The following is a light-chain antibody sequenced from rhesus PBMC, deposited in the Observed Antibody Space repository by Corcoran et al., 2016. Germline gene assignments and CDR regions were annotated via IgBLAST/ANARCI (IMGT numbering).Light chain of an antibody. J-gene: IGKJ2*01. CDR3: QHYYDNPYS. Sequence: DIQMTQSPSALSASVGDSVTISCRASQNIYSNLAWYQQKPGKAPKLLIYAASSLQTGIPFRFSGSGSGTDCTLTISSLQPEDSAAYYCQHYYDNPYSFGQGTKVEIK. CDR2: AAS. CDR1: QNIYSN. V-gene: IGKV1S12*01.